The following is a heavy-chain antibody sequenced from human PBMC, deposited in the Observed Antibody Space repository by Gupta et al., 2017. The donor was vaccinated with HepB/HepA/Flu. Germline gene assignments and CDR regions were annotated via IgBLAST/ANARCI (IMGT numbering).Heavy chain of an antibody. J-gene: IGHJ5*01. CDR1: GFTFSKYR. Sequence: EVQLVESGGGLVKPGGSLRISCAASGFTFSKYRMNWVRQAPGKGLEWVSSISSSGNYLYYADSMKGRFTVSRDNARNSLFLEMKSLRAEDTAIYYCARYTSAGYNYDSWGQGTLVTVSS. D-gene: IGHD5-24*01. CDR3: ARYTSAGYNYDS. V-gene: IGHV3-21*01. CDR2: ISSSGNYL.